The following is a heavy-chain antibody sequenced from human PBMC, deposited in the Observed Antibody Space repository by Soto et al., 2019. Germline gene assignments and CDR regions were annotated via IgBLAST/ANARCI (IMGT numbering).Heavy chain of an antibody. D-gene: IGHD6-6*01. CDR1: GGSISSGGYY. CDR2: IYYSGST. CDR3: ARSRRSSSSELEVAFDI. Sequence: QVQLQESGPGLVKPSQTLSLTCTVSGGSISSGGYYWSWIRQHPGKGLEWIGYIYYSGSTYYNPSLQSRVTISVDTSKNQFSLKLSSVTAADTAVYYCARSRRSSSSELEVAFDIWGQGTMVTVSS. J-gene: IGHJ3*02. V-gene: IGHV4-31*03.